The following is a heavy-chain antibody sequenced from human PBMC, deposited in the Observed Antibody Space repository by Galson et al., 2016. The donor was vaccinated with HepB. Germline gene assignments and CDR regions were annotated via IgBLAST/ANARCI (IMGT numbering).Heavy chain of an antibody. CDR2: IRGDGIVR. CDR1: GFTFNAHW. CDR3: SREMTGRYFD. V-gene: IGHV3-7*01. Sequence: SLRLSCAASGFTFNAHWMNWVRQAPGKGLEWVANIRGDGIVRYYAESVRGRFTISRDNAKNSLYLQMNGLRVDETAVYYCSREMTGRYFDWGQGTLVTVSS. J-gene: IGHJ4*02. D-gene: IGHD3-10*01.